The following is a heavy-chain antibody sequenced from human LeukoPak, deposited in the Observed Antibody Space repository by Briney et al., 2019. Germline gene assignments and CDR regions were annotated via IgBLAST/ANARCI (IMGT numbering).Heavy chain of an antibody. CDR1: GGSIFSTSFY. CDR2: MYYDGTT. D-gene: IGHD1-26*01. Sequence: PSETLSLTCTVSGGSIFSTSFYWGWIRQPPGKGLEWIGSMYYDGTTYHNPSRKSRITISVDTSNSQFSLRLTSVTAADTAVYFCARRSDSGSDDGEDYFDSWGQGTLVTVSS. J-gene: IGHJ4*02. V-gene: IGHV4-39*01. CDR3: ARRSDSGSDDGEDYFDS.